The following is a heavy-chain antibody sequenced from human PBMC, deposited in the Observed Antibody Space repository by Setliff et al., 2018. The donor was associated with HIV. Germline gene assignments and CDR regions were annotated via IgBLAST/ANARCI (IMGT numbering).Heavy chain of an antibody. Sequence: ETLSLTCTVSGGSISSSSYYWGWIRQAPGKGLEWVSAISGSGGSTYYADSVKGRFTISRDNSKNTLYLQINTLTAEDSAVYYCVREWAGYPLNWFDPWGQGTLVTVSS. CDR1: GGSISSSSYY. CDR3: VREWAGYPLNWFDP. J-gene: IGHJ5*02. V-gene: IGHV3-23*01. D-gene: IGHD5-12*01. CDR2: ISGSGGST.